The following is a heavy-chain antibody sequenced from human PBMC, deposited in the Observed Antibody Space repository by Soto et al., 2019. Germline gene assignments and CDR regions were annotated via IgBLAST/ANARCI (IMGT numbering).Heavy chain of an antibody. CDR1: GFTLSTYS. D-gene: IGHD3-16*02. CDR3: ARVAIASGGVIAVTYALDV. CDR2: ITSSGSTT. J-gene: IGHJ6*02. V-gene: IGHV3-48*02. Sequence: GGSLRLSCEVSGFTLSTYSMNWVRQAPGKGLEWVSFITSSGSTTYYADSVKGRFTVSRDNVKNSLFLQMNSLRDEDTAVYYCARVAIASGGVIAVTYALDVWGQGTTVTVSS.